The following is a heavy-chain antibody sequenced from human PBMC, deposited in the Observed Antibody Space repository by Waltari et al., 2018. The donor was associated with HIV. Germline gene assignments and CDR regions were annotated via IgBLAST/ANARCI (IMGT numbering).Heavy chain of an antibody. D-gene: IGHD1-26*01. V-gene: IGHV3-7*01. Sequence: EVQLVESGGGLVQPGGSLRLSCAASGFTFSSYWMSWVRQAPGKGLEWVANIKQDGSEKDYVDSGKGRFTMSRDNAKNSLYLQMNSLRAEDTAVYYCARDHWDRDYYYYGMDVWGQGTTVTVSS. CDR1: GFTFSSYW. CDR2: IKQDGSEK. J-gene: IGHJ6*02. CDR3: ARDHWDRDYYYYGMDV.